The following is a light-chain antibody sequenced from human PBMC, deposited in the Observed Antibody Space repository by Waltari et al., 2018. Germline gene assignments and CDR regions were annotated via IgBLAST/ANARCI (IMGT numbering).Light chain of an antibody. Sequence: QSALTQPASVSGSPGQSITIPCTGTSSDVGFYNLVSWYQQHPDKAPQLLVYEVIERPSGVSNRVSGSKSGNTASLTSSGLQAEDEADYYCCSYVGRNIWVFGGGTKVTVL. V-gene: IGLV2-23*02. CDR2: EVI. CDR3: CSYVGRNIWV. J-gene: IGLJ3*02. CDR1: SSDVGFYNL.